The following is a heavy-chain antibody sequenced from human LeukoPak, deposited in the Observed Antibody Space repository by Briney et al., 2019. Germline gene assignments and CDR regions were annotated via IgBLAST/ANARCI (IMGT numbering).Heavy chain of an antibody. V-gene: IGHV4-34*01. CDR2: INHSGST. Sequence: SETLSLTCAVYGGSFSGYYWSWIRQPPGKGLEWIGEINHSGSTNYNPSLKSRVTMSVDTSKNQFSLKLNSVTAADTAVYYCARGIVARSFFDYWGQGTLVTVSS. J-gene: IGHJ4*02. CDR3: ARGIVARSFFDY. D-gene: IGHD5-12*01. CDR1: GGSFSGYY.